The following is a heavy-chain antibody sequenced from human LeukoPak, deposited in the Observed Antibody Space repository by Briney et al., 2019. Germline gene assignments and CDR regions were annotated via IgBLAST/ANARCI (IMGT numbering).Heavy chain of an antibody. V-gene: IGHV3-23*01. CDR2: ISGSGGST. CDR1: GFTFSSYA. D-gene: IGHD3-16*02. J-gene: IGHJ4*02. Sequence: GGSLRLSCAASGFTFSSYAMSWVRQAPGKGLGWVSAISGSGGSTYYADSVKGRFTISRDNSKNTLYLQMNSLRAEDTAVYYCAKRLRLGELSSHVIRGQGTLVTVSS. CDR3: AKRLRLGELSSHVI.